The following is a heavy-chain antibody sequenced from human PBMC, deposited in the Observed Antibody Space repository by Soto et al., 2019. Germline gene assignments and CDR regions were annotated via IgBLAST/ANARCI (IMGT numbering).Heavy chain of an antibody. CDR2: ISGGGGST. CDR3: AKGSGISSWYSGYYYYGMDV. J-gene: IGHJ6*02. V-gene: IGHV3-23*01. Sequence: PGGSLRLSCAASGFTFSSYAMSWVRQAPGKGLEWVSAISGGGGSTYYADSVKGRFTISRDNSKNTLYLQMNSLRAEDTAVYYCAKGSGISSWYSGYYYYGMDVWGQGTTVTVSS. CDR1: GFTFSSYA. D-gene: IGHD6-13*01.